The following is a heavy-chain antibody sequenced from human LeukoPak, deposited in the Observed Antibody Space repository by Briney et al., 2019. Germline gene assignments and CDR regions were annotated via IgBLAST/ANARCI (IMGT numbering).Heavy chain of an antibody. V-gene: IGHV3-7*01. D-gene: IGHD3-10*01. CDR3: ARVVWFGEFSYMDV. Sequence: PGGSLRLSCAASGFTFSSYWMSWVRQAPGKGLEWVANIKQDGSEKYYVDSVKGRFTISRDNAKNSLYLQMNSLRAEDTAVYYCARVVWFGEFSYMDVWGKGTTVTVSS. CDR1: GFTFSSYW. CDR2: IKQDGSEK. J-gene: IGHJ6*03.